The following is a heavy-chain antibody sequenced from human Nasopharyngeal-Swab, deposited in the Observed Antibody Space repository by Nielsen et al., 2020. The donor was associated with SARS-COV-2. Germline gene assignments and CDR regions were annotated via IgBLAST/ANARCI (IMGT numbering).Heavy chain of an antibody. D-gene: IGHD6-13*01. CDR3: ARDRYSSSPLVPNYYYYYGMDV. V-gene: IGHV3-7*03. CDR2: IKQDGSVT. Sequence: WIRQPPGKGLEWVANIKQDGSVTYYVDSVKGRFTISRDNAENSLYLQMNSLRAEDTAVYYCARDRYSSSPLVPNYYYYYGMDVWGQGTTVTVSS. J-gene: IGHJ6*02.